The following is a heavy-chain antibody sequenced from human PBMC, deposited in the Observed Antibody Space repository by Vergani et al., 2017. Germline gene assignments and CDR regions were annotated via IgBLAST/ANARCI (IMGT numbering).Heavy chain of an antibody. CDR2: IYSTGST. J-gene: IGHJ4*02. V-gene: IGHV4-59*06. CDR1: GGSISSYY. D-gene: IGHD3-22*01. Sequence: QVQLQESGPGLVKPSETLSLTCTVSGGSISSYYWNWIRQHPGKGLKWIGYIYSTGSTHHNPSLRRRINMSVDTSKNQFSLKLNSVTAADTAMYYCARMGGYDEGDAFRIGYFDSWGPGILVTVSS. CDR3: ARMGGYDEGDAFRIGYFDS.